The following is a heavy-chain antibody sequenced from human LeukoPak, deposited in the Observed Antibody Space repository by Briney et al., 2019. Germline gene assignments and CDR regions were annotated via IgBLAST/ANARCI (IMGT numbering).Heavy chain of an antibody. CDR2: IYSDNT. J-gene: IGHJ6*03. Sequence: PGGSLRLSCTVSGFTVSSNSMSWVRQAPGKGLEWVSFIYSDNTHYSNSVKGRFTISTDNSKNTLYLQMNSLRAEDTAVYYCARDPGYCSGGSCQYYYYCYMDVWGKGTTVTVSS. D-gene: IGHD2-15*01. V-gene: IGHV3-53*01. CDR1: GFTVSSNS. CDR3: ARDPGYCSGGSCQYYYYCYMDV.